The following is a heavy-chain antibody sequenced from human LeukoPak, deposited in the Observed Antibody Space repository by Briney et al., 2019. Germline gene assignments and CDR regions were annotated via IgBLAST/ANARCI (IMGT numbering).Heavy chain of an antibody. V-gene: IGHV3-48*03. J-gene: IGHJ4*02. CDR3: ARGTTMTDDLEY. D-gene: IGHD4-17*01. CDR1: GFTLRSYE. CDR2: ISSGCCSV. Sequence: PGGSLRLSCAASGFTLRSYEMNWVRQAPGEGLEWVLYISSGCCSVYYAVAVRGRYTIPRDYARNALNLNVKSLIARDTAVYCCARGTTMTDDLEYWGQGAQVTVSS.